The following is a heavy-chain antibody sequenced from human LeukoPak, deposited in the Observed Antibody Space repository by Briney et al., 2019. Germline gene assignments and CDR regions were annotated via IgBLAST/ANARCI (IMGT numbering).Heavy chain of an antibody. Sequence: GGSLRLSCVASGFDVSSNYMSWVRQAPGKGLDWVSLLYRDGSTYYAESVKGRFTISRDSSKSTLYLQMNSLTVEDTALYYCARVGYYGDYALALDHWGQGTLVSVSP. CDR2: LYRDGST. J-gene: IGHJ4*02. D-gene: IGHD4-17*01. CDR1: GFDVSSNY. V-gene: IGHV3-53*01. CDR3: ARVGYYGDYALALDH.